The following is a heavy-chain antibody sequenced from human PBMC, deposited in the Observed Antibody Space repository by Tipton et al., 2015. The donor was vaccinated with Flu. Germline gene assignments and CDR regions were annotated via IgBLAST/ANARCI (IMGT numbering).Heavy chain of an antibody. Sequence: TLSLTCTVSGGSISSYYWSWIRQPAGKGLEWIGRIYTSGSTNYNPSLKSRVTMSVDTSKNQFSLKLSSVTAADTAVYYCARVIRYCSSTSCSYYFDYWGQGTLVTVSS. CDR1: GGSISSYY. J-gene: IGHJ4*02. CDR3: ARVIRYCSSTSCSYYFDY. CDR2: IYTSGST. D-gene: IGHD2-2*01. V-gene: IGHV4-4*07.